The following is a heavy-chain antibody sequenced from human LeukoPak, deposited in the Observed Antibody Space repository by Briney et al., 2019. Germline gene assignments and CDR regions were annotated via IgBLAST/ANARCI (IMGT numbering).Heavy chain of an antibody. CDR1: GYSFTSYW. V-gene: IGHV5-51*01. J-gene: IGHJ4*02. CDR3: ARGRRDGYNSPYYFDY. Sequence: GESLKISCKGSGYSFTSYWIGWVRQMPGKGLEWMGIIYPGDPDTRYSPSFQGQVTISADKSISTAYLQWSSLKASDTAMYYCARGRRDGYNSPYYFDYWGQGTLVTVSS. D-gene: IGHD5-24*01. CDR2: IYPGDPDT.